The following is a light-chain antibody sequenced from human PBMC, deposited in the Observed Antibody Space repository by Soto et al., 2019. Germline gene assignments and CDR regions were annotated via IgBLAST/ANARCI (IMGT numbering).Light chain of an antibody. V-gene: IGLV1-40*01. CDR3: QSYDSSLSGYV. CDR2: ENN. J-gene: IGLJ1*01. Sequence: QSVLTQPPSVSEAPGQRVTISCTGSSSNIGAGYEAHWYQQVPGTAPKLLIYENNNRPSGVPDRFSGSKSGTSASLAITGIQAEEEAEYYCQSYDSSLSGYVFGTGTKLTVL. CDR1: SSNIGAGYE.